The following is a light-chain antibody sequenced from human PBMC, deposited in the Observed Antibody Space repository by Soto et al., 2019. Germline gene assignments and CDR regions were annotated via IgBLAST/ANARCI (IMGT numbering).Light chain of an antibody. CDR1: QSVSSN. J-gene: IGKJ5*01. CDR3: QQYGSSGT. V-gene: IGKV3-15*01. Sequence: EIVMTQPPATLSVSPGERATLSCRASQSVSSNLAWYQQKPGQAPRLLIYGASTRATGTPARFSGSGSGTDFTLTISRLEPEDFAVYYCQQYGSSGTFGQGTRLGIK. CDR2: GAS.